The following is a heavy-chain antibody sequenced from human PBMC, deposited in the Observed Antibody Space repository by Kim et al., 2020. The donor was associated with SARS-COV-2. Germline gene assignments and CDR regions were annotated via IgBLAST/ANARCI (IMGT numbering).Heavy chain of an antibody. D-gene: IGHD2-15*01. Sequence: SETLSLTCTVSGGSISSSSYYWGWIRQPPGKGLEWIGSIYYSGSTYYNPSLKSRVTISVDTSKNQFSLKLSSVTAADTAVYYCARVVVVPNWFDPWGQGTLVTVSS. J-gene: IGHJ5*02. CDR1: GGSISSSSYY. CDR3: ARVVVVPNWFDP. V-gene: IGHV4-39*07. CDR2: IYYSGST.